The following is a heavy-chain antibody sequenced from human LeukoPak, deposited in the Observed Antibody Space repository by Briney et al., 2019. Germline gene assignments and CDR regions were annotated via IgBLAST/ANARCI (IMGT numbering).Heavy chain of an antibody. J-gene: IGHJ4*02. D-gene: IGHD3-22*01. CDR1: GGTFSSYA. CDR2: IIPIFGTA. Sequence: ASVKVSCKASGGTFSSYAISWVRQAPGQGLEWMGRIIPIFGTANYAQEFQGRVTITTDESTSTAYMELSSLRSEDTAVYYCAREEIQRQRGRYYYDSSGDFDYWGQGTLVTVSS. V-gene: IGHV1-69*05. CDR3: AREEIQRQRGRYYYDSSGDFDY.